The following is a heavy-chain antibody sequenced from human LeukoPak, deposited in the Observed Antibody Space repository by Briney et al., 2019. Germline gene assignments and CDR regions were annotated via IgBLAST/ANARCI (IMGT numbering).Heavy chain of an antibody. V-gene: IGHV4-59*12. CDR2: DFYSGST. CDR3: ARDSAVAGTDY. Sequence: SETLSLTCTVSGGSINSNYWSWIRQPPGKGLEWIGSDFYSGSTKYNPSLKSRVTISVDTSKNQFSLKLSSVTAADTAVYYCARDSAVAGTDYWGQGTLVTVSS. J-gene: IGHJ4*02. D-gene: IGHD6-19*01. CDR1: GGSINSNY.